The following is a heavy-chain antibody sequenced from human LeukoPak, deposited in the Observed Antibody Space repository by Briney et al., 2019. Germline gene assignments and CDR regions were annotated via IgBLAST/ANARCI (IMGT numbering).Heavy chain of an antibody. CDR2: IDGDGSTT. J-gene: IGHJ6*02. CDR1: GFASSRHW. Sequence: EGSLRLSCAASGFASSRHWMFWVRQAPGKGLVWVSRIDGDGSTTNYADSVKGRFTISRDNAKNTLYLQMNSLRGEDTAIYYCARSGVPNGMDVWGQGTTVTVSS. D-gene: IGHD2-8*01. V-gene: IGHV3-74*01. CDR3: ARSGVPNGMDV.